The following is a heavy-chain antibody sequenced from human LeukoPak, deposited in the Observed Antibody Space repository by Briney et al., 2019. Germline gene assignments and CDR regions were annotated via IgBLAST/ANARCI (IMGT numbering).Heavy chain of an antibody. CDR3: ARLIGIGVYYYMDV. J-gene: IGHJ6*03. D-gene: IGHD3-22*01. V-gene: IGHV1-69*13. CDR1: GGTFSSYA. CDR2: IIPIFGTA. Sequence: ASVKVSCKASGGTFSSYAISWVRQAPGQGLEWMGGIIPIFGTANYAQKFQGRVTITADESTSTAYMELSSLRSEDTAVYYCARLIGIGVYYYMDVWGKGTTVTVSS.